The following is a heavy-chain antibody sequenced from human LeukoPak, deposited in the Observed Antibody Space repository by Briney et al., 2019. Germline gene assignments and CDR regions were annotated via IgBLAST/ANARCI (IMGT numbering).Heavy chain of an antibody. D-gene: IGHD6-19*01. V-gene: IGHV1-2*02. J-gene: IGHJ6*02. CDR3: ASDIAVAGTSPLRNYYYGMDV. Sequence: GASVKVSCKASGYTFTGYYMHWVRQAPGQGLEWMGWINPNSGGTNYAQKFQGRVTMTRATSISTAYMELSRLRSDDTAVYYCASDIAVAGTSPLRNYYYGMDVWGQGTTVTVSS. CDR1: GYTFTGYY. CDR2: INPNSGGT.